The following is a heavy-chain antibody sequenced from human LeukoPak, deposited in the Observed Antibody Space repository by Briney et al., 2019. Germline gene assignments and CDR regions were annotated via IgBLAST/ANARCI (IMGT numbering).Heavy chain of an antibody. CDR3: ARDAVAFAIIWYFDL. J-gene: IGHJ2*01. Sequence: GGSLRLSCAASGFTFSSYAMSWVRQAQGKGLEWVSSISGSGGPTYYADPVKGRFTISRDNSKSTLYLQMNSLRVEDTAVYYCARDAVAFAIIWYFDLWGRGTPVSVSS. D-gene: IGHD2-21*01. CDR2: ISGSGGPT. CDR1: GFTFSSYA. V-gene: IGHV3-23*01.